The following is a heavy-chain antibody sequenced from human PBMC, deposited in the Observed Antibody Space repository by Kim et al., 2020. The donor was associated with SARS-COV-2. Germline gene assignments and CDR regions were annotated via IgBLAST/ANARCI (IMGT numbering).Heavy chain of an antibody. J-gene: IGHJ4*02. CDR2: IIDSGIRT. Sequence: IIDSGIRTHYADSVKGRFTISRDNSRSTLFLQMNYLRAEDTAIYYCEASDYWGQGSLVTVSS. V-gene: IGHV3-23*01. CDR3: EASDY.